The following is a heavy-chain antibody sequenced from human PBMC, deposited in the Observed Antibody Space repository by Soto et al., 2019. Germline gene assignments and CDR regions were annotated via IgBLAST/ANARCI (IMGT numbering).Heavy chain of an antibody. J-gene: IGHJ4*02. Sequence: QVQLVQSGAEVKKPGASVKVSCKASGYTFTSSGISWVRQAPGQGLEGMGWISAYNGNTNYAQTPQGRVTMTTDTTTSTAYRELRSLRADDTAVYYCARRYSSASSAVDYWGQGTLVTVSS. CDR3: ARRYSSASSAVDY. V-gene: IGHV1-18*01. CDR1: GYTFTSSG. D-gene: IGHD6-6*01. CDR2: ISAYNGNT.